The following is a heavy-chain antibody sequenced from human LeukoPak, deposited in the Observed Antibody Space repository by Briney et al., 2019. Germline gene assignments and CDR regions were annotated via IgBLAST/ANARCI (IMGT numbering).Heavy chain of an antibody. CDR2: IKQDGSEK. CDR3: AKDIRLWFGFFDY. V-gene: IGHV3-7*01. D-gene: IGHD3-10*01. CDR1: GFIFSNFW. Sequence: GGSLRLSCAASGFIFSNFWMSWVRQAPGKGLEWVANIKQDGSEKYYADSVKGRFTISRDNSKNTLYLQMNSLRAEDTAVYYCAKDIRLWFGFFDYWGQGTLVTVSS. J-gene: IGHJ4*02.